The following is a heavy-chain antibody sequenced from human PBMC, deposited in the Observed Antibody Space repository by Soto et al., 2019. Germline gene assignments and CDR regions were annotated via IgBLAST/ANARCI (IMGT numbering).Heavy chain of an antibody. CDR1: GFTFSSFW. V-gene: IGHV3-7*01. CDR2: IKQDGSAK. J-gene: IGHJ3*01. Sequence: VQLVESGGGLVQPGGSLTLSCAASGFTFSSFWMTWVRQAPGKGLEWVANIKQDGSAKNYVDSVEGRFTGSRDNAKTSLYLQMNRLRVEDTAVYYCVRPQSAAYHAWCQGTMVIVSS. D-gene: IGHD3-3*01. CDR3: VRPQSAAYHA.